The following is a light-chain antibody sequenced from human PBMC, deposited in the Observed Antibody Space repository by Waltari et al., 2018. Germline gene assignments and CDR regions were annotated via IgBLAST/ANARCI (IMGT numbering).Light chain of an antibody. CDR2: DNS. CDR3: QVWLIASDLWV. CDR1: NIGLQS. Sequence: SYVLTQPPSVSVAPGQTARITCGGHNIGLQSVHWYQQKPGQAPVLVVYDNSDRPSGIPERFSGSNSGNTATLTISRVEAGDEAAYYCQVWLIASDLWVFGGGTKLTVL. V-gene: IGLV3-21*02. J-gene: IGLJ3*02.